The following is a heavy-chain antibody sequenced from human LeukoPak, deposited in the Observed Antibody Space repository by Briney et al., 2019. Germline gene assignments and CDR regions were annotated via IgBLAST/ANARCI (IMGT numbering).Heavy chain of an antibody. Sequence: ASVKVSCKASGYTFTSYGISWVRQAPGQGLEWMGWISAYNDNTNYAQKLQGRVTMTTDTSTSTAYMELRSLRSDDTAVYYCARGYYSSTSCYVRGQDWFDPWGQGTLVTVSS. V-gene: IGHV1-18*01. D-gene: IGHD2-2*01. CDR1: GYTFTSYG. CDR3: ARGYYSSTSCYVRGQDWFDP. J-gene: IGHJ5*02. CDR2: ISAYNDNT.